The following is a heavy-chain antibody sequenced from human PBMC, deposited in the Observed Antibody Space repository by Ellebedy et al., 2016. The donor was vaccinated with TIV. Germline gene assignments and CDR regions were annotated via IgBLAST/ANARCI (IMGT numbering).Heavy chain of an antibody. J-gene: IGHJ1*01. CDR1: GFSLSTSGVG. CDR3: AHRQGRGPANEYFQH. Sequence: SGPTLVKPTQTLTLTCTFSGFSLSTSGVGVGWIRQPPGKALEWLALIYWDDDKRYSPSLKGRLTITKDTSKNQVVLTMTNMDPVDTATYYCAHRQGRGPANEYFQHWGQGTLVTVSS. CDR2: IYWDDDK. V-gene: IGHV2-5*02.